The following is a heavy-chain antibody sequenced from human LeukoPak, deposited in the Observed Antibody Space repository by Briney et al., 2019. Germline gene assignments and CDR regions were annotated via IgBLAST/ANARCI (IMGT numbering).Heavy chain of an antibody. CDR2: IWYDGSDK. J-gene: IGHJ1*01. CDR1: GFTFRNYG. V-gene: IGHV3-33*03. CDR3: AKGVLGAGSLLEYFQH. D-gene: IGHD3-10*01. Sequence: PGRSLRLSCAASGFTFRNYGMHWVRQAPGKGLEWVAVIWYDGSDKYYADSVKGRFTISRDNSKNTVYLQMNSLRVEDTAVYYCAKGVLGAGSLLEYFQHWGQGTLVTVSS.